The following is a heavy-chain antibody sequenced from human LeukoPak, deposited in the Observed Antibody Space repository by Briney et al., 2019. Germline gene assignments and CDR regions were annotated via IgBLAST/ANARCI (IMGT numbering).Heavy chain of an antibody. D-gene: IGHD3-22*01. CDR1: RFTFSSYS. CDR3: ARASKYYYDSSGYPLDY. Sequence: GGSLRLSCAASRFTFSSYSMIWVRQAPGKGLEWVSSISSSSSSIYYAGSVKGRFTISRDNAKNSLYLQMNSLRAEDTAVYYCARASKYYYDSSGYPLDYWGQGTLVTVSS. J-gene: IGHJ4*02. CDR2: ISSSSSSI. V-gene: IGHV3-21*01.